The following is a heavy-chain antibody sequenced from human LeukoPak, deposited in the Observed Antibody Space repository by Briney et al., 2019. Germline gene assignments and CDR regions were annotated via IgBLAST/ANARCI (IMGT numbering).Heavy chain of an antibody. V-gene: IGHV4-39*01. CDR2: IYYSGST. J-gene: IGHJ4*02. CDR3: ARHCSSTSCYHGPQFDY. CDR1: GGSISSSSYY. D-gene: IGHD2-2*01. Sequence: SETLSLTCTVSGGSISSSSYYWGWLRQPPGKGLEWIGSIYYSGSTYYNPSLKSRVTISVDTSKNQFSLKLSSVTAADTAVYYCARHCSSTSCYHGPQFDYWGQGTLVTVSS.